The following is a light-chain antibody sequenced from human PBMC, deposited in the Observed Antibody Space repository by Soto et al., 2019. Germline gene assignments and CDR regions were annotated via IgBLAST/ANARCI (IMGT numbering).Light chain of an antibody. Sequence: EFVLTQFPGTLSLSPGERATLSCRASQSVGRNYVAWYQQKPGQAPRVIIYAASNRASGIPDRFSGSGSGSDFTLTISRLEPEDFAVYYCQQYGTSPWAFGQGTKVEIK. CDR3: QQYGTSPWA. V-gene: IGKV3-20*01. CDR1: QSVGRNY. CDR2: AAS. J-gene: IGKJ1*01.